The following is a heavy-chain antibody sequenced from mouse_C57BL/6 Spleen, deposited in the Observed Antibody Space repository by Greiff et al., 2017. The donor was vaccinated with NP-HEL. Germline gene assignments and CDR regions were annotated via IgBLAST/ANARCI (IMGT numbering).Heavy chain of an antibody. CDR3: AREGLDYDTWYFDV. D-gene: IGHD2-4*01. Sequence: VQLQQPGAELVRPGSSVKLSCKASGYTFTSYWMHWVKQRPIQGLEWIGNIDPSDSETHYNQKFKDKATLTVDKSSSTAYMQLSSLTSEDSAVYYCAREGLDYDTWYFDVWGTGTTVTVSS. CDR2: IDPSDSET. J-gene: IGHJ1*03. V-gene: IGHV1-52*01. CDR1: GYTFTSYW.